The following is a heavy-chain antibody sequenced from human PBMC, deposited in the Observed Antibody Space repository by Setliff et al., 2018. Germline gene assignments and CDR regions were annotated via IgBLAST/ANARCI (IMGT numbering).Heavy chain of an antibody. V-gene: IGHV4-39*06. J-gene: IGHJ4*02. D-gene: IGHD2-2*01. CDR3: ARLSCSSNSCPFDY. Sequence: SETLSLTCSVSDGSMTSGSYYWGWIRQPPGKGLEWIGSVYYSGTAYYNPSLKSRLYMSVDTSKNQFTLKVISVTAADTAVYYCARLSCSSNSCPFDYWVQVTLVTVSS. CDR2: VYYSGTA. CDR1: DGSMTSGSYY.